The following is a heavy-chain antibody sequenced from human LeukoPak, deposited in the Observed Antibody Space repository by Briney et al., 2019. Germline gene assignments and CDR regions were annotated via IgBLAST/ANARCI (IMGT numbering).Heavy chain of an antibody. D-gene: IGHD3-10*01. Sequence: SETLSLTCTVSGGSISSGSYYWSWIRQPAGKGLEWIGRIYTSGSTNYNPSLKSRVTISVDTSKNQFSLKLSSVTAADTAVYYCARIGESSAFDYWGQGTLVTVSS. CDR2: IYTSGST. CDR1: GGSISSGSYY. V-gene: IGHV4-61*02. CDR3: ARIGESSAFDY. J-gene: IGHJ4*02.